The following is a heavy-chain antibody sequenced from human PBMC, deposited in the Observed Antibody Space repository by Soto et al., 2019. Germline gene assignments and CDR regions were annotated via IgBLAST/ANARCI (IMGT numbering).Heavy chain of an antibody. Sequence: QLQLQESGPGLVKPSETLSLTCTVSGGSISSSSYYWGWIRQPQGKGLEWMGSIYYSGSNYYNPCLKSRVTISVDTSKNQWSLKLSAVTAADTAVDYCASVSGWYLAPVGYWGQGTLVTVSS. D-gene: IGHD6-19*01. V-gene: IGHV4-39*01. J-gene: IGHJ4*02. CDR3: ASVSGWYLAPVGY. CDR2: IYYSGSN. CDR1: GGSISSSSYY.